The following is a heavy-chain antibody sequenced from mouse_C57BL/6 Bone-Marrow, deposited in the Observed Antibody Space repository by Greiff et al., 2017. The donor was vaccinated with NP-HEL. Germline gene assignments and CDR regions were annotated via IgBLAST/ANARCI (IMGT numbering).Heavy chain of an antibody. J-gene: IGHJ3*01. Sequence: QVQLKQPGAELVKPGASVKLSCKASGYTFTSYWMHWVKQRPGRGLEWLGRLDPNSGGTKYTEKFKSKATLTVDKPSSTAYMQLSSLTSEDSAVYYWALTGRRDLPWFAYWGKGTLVTVSA. V-gene: IGHV1-72*01. CDR3: ALTGRRDLPWFAY. CDR2: LDPNSGGT. CDR1: GYTFTSYW. D-gene: IGHD4-1*01.